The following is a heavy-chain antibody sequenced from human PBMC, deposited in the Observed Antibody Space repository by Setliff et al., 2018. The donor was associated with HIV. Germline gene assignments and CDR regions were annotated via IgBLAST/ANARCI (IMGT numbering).Heavy chain of an antibody. D-gene: IGHD6-19*01. CDR3: ARLADSGLYFEL. CDR1: GVSVSTTGVR. J-gene: IGHJ4*02. V-gene: IGHV2-70*04. Sequence: PTLVNPTQTLTLPCTFSGVSVSTTGVRVNWIRQPPGKALEWLARIDWDDDKFYRISLKTRLAISKDTSKNQVVLRMTNMDPADTGTYYCARLADSGLYFELWGQGTLVTVSS. CDR2: IDWDDDK.